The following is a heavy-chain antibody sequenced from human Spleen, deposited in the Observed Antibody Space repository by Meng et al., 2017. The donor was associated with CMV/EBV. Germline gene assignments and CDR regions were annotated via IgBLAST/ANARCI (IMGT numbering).Heavy chain of an antibody. D-gene: IGHD3-3*01. Sequence: GESLKISCTVSGFTLSSYEMHWVRQAPGKGLEWISYISRSATSTIIYYADSVKGRFTISRDNAKNSLYLQMNSLRAEDTAVYYCARDQSGDFWSGRYGYYFDHWGQGTLVTVSS. J-gene: IGHJ4*02. CDR3: ARDQSGDFWSGRYGYYFDH. V-gene: IGHV3-48*03. CDR2: ISRSATSTII. CDR1: GFTLSSYE.